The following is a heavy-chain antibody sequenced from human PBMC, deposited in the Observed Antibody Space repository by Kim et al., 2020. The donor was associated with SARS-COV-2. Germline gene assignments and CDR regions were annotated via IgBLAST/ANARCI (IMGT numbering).Heavy chain of an antibody. J-gene: IGHJ3*02. V-gene: IGHV4-59*01. Sequence: SETLSLTCTVSGGSISSDYWNWIRQPPGQGLEWIWYIYYSGSTNSNPSLKSPVTISVDTSKNQFSLKLSSVTAAVTAVYYCARSEDITIFGVVRAQGAFDIWGQGTMVTVSS. CDR1: GGSISSDY. D-gene: IGHD3-3*01. CDR3: ARSEDITIFGVVRAQGAFDI. CDR2: IYYSGST.